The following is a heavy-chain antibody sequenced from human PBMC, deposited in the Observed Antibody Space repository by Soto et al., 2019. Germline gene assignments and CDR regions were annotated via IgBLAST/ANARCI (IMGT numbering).Heavy chain of an antibody. D-gene: IGHD6-19*01. CDR3: ARDLGYSSGGYNWFDP. CDR1: GGSFSGYY. Sequence: TLSLTCAVYGGSFSGYYWSWIRQPPGKGLEWIGEINHSGSTNYNPSLKSRVTISVDTSKNQFSLKLSSVTAADTAVYYCARDLGYSSGGYNWFDPWGQGTLVTVSS. CDR2: INHSGST. J-gene: IGHJ5*02. V-gene: IGHV4-34*09.